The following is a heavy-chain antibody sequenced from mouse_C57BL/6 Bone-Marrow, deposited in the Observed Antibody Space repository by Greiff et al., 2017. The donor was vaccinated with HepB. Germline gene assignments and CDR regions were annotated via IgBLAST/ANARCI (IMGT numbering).Heavy chain of an antibody. CDR2: ISSGSSTI. CDR1: GFTFSDYG. Sequence: EVKLVESGGGLVKPGGSLKLSCAASGFTFSDYGMHWVRQAPEKGLEWVAYISSGSSTIYYADTVKGRFTISRDNAKNTLFLRLTSLRSEDTAMYYCARTITTVVARAMDYWGQGASVTVAS. J-gene: IGHJ4*01. V-gene: IGHV5-17*01. D-gene: IGHD1-1*01. CDR3: ARTITTVVARAMDY.